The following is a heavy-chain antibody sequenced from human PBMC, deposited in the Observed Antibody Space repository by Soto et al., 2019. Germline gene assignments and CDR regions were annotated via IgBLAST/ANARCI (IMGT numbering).Heavy chain of an antibody. D-gene: IGHD5-12*01. CDR3: ARYSGYDYYFDY. CDR2: IYHSGST. J-gene: IGHJ4*02. CDR1: GGSISSGGYS. Sequence: SSDTLSLTCAVSGGSISSGGYSWSWIRQPPGKGLEWIGYIYHSGSTYYNPSLKSRVTISVDRSKNQFSLKLSSVTAADTAVYYCARYSGYDYYFDYWGQGTLVTVSS. V-gene: IGHV4-30-2*01.